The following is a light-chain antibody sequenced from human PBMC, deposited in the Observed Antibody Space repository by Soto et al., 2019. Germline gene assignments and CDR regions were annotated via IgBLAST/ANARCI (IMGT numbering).Light chain of an antibody. Sequence: DIQVTQSPSTLSASVGDRVTITCRASQDIHTWLAWYQQKVGKAPKLLIYESSGLPSGVPSRFSGSGSGTEFSLTISSLQPDDFATYYCQQYYGFSRTFGQGTKLEI. CDR2: ESS. CDR3: QQYYGFSRT. CDR1: QDIHTW. V-gene: IGKV1-5*01. J-gene: IGKJ1*01.